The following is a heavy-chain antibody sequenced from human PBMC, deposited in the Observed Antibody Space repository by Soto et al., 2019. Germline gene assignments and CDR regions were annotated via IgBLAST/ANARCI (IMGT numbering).Heavy chain of an antibody. D-gene: IGHD3-16*02. CDR1: GYTFTSYG. V-gene: IGHV1-18*01. CDR2: NSAYNGNT. J-gene: IGHJ4*02. Sequence: QVQLVQSGAEVKKPGASVKVSCKASGYTFTSYGISWVRQAPGQGLEWMGWNSAYNGNTNYAQKLQGRVTMTTDTSTSTAYMELRSLRSDDTAVYYCARDLSDYVWGSYRQYYFDYWGQGTLVTVSS. CDR3: ARDLSDYVWGSYRQYYFDY.